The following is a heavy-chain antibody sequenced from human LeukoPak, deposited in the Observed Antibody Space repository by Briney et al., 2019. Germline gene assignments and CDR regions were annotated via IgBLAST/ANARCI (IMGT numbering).Heavy chain of an antibody. J-gene: IGHJ4*02. CDR2: ISSSSSYI. D-gene: IGHD2-2*02. Sequence: PGWSMRLSCAASGFTFSSYSMNSVRPAPGKGLEWVSSISSSSSYIYYADSVKGRFTLSRDNAKNSLYLQMNSLRAEDTAVYYCARGGVVVVPAAIQVSDDWGQGTLVTVST. CDR3: ARGGVVVVPAAIQVSDD. V-gene: IGHV3-21*01. CDR1: GFTFSSYS.